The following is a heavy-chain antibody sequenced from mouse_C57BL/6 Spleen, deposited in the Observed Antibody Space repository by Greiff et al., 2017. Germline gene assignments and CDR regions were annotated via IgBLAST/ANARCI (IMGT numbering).Heavy chain of an antibody. Sequence: QVTLKVSGPGILQSSQTLSLTCSFSGFSLSTSGMGVSWIRQPSGKGLEWLAHIYWDDDKRYNPSLKSRPTISKDTSRNQVFLRITSVDTADTATYYGARSDCCGSSPWYFDVWGTETTDPVSS. D-gene: IGHD1-1*01. CDR1: GFSLSTSGMG. V-gene: IGHV8-12*01. J-gene: IGHJ1*03. CDR2: IYWDDDK. CDR3: ARSDCCGSSPWYFDV.